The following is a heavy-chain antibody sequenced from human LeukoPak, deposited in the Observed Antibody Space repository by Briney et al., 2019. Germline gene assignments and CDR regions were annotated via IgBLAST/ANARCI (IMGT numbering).Heavy chain of an antibody. CDR2: MNPNSGNT. J-gene: IGHJ4*02. V-gene: IGHV1-18*01. CDR1: GYTFTSYD. D-gene: IGHD6-19*01. CDR3: ARVGSSGWYSDY. Sequence: ASVKVSCKASGYTFTSYDINWVRQATGQGLEWMGWMNPNSGNTNYAQKLQGRVTMTTDTSTSTAYMELGSLRSDDTAVYYCARVGSSGWYSDYWGQGTLVTVSS.